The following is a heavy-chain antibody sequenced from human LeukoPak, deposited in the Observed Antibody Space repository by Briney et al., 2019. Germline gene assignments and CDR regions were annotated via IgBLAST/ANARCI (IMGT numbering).Heavy chain of an antibody. D-gene: IGHD3-10*01. CDR1: GFTFSSYG. V-gene: IGHV3-33*01. J-gene: IGHJ4*02. Sequence: PGRSLRLSCAASGFTFSSYGMHWVRQAPGKGLEWVAVIWYDGSNKYYADSVKGRFTISRDNSKNTLYLQMNSLRAEDTAVYYCARPKHYYGSGSYHPFDYWGQGTLVTVSS. CDR2: IWYDGSNK. CDR3: ARPKHYYGSGSYHPFDY.